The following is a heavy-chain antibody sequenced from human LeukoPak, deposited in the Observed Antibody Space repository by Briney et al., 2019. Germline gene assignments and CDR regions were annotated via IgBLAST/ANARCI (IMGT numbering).Heavy chain of an antibody. CDR1: GFTFSNAW. V-gene: IGHV3-15*01. D-gene: IGHD2-2*01. J-gene: IGHJ4*02. CDR2: IKNKTDGGTT. CDR3: TTVPRRYCSSTSCRPFDY. Sequence: GGSLRLSCAASGFTFSNAWMSWVRQAPGKGLEWVGRIKNKTDGGTTDYAAPVKGRFTISRDDSKNTLYLRMNSLKTEDTAVYYCTTVPRRYCSSTSCRPFDYWGQGTLVTVSS.